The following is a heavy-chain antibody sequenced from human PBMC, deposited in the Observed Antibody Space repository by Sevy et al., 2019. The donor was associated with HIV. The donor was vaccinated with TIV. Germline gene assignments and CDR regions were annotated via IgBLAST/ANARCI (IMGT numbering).Heavy chain of an antibody. CDR3: ARGVVVVVAATDDAFDI. D-gene: IGHD2-15*01. Sequence: SETLSLTCAVYGGSFSGYYWSWIRQPPGKGLEWIGEINHSGSTNYNPSLKSRVTISVDTSKNQFSLKLSSVTAADTAVYYCARGVVVVVAATDDAFDIWGQGTMVTVSS. V-gene: IGHV4-34*01. CDR1: GGSFSGYY. CDR2: INHSGST. J-gene: IGHJ3*02.